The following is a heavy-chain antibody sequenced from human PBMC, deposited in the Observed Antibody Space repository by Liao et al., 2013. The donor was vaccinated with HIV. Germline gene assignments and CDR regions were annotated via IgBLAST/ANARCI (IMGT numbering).Heavy chain of an antibody. D-gene: IGHD4-23*01. Sequence: QMQLQESGPGLVKPSETLSLTCTVSGESISDNYWSWIRQPAGKGLEWIGRSYTTGSTNYNPSLRGRVTISVDTSKNQFSLKLSSVTAADTAVYYCARAPIRWSSSYFDYWGQGTLVTVSS. CDR3: ARAPIRWSSSYFDY. CDR1: GESISDNY. V-gene: IGHV4-4*07. CDR2: SYTTGST. J-gene: IGHJ4*02.